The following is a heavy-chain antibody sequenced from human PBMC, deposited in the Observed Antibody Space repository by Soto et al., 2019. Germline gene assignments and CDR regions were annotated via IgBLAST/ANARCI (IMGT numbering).Heavy chain of an antibody. CDR1: GFTFSGSY. CDR3: ARDVHYDILTGYYVKSWFDP. CDR2: INTDGSSI. D-gene: IGHD3-9*01. V-gene: IGHV3-74*03. J-gene: IGHJ5*02. Sequence: GSLRLSCAASGFTFSGSYMQWVRQAPGKGLVWVSRINTDGSSITYADSVKGRFTISRDNARSTLYLLLNSLRAEDTAVYYCARDVHYDILTGYYVKSWFDPWGQGTLVTVSS.